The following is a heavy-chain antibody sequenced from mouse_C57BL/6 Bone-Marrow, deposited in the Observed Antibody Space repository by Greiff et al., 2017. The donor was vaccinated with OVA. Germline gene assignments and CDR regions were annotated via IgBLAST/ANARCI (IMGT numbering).Heavy chain of an antibody. Sequence: EVQRVESGGDLVKPGGSLKLSCAASGFTFSSYGMSWVRQTPDKRLEWVATISSGGSYTYYPDSVKGRFTISRDNAKNTLYLQMSSLKSEDTAMYYCARFYYYGSSLGFAYWGQGTLVTVSA. CDR1: GFTFSSYG. D-gene: IGHD1-1*01. CDR3: ARFYYYGSSLGFAY. V-gene: IGHV5-6*01. CDR2: ISSGGSYT. J-gene: IGHJ3*01.